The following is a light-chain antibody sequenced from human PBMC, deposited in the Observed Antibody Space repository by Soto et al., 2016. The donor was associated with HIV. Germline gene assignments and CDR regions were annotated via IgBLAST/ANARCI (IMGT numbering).Light chain of an antibody. V-gene: IGLV3-1*01. CDR3: QAWDSSTARVV. CDR1: NIRTKS. J-gene: IGLJ2*01. Sequence: SYELTQPPSVSVAPGKTARITCGGNNIRTKSVHWYQQKPGQSPVLVIFQDTKRPSGIPERFSGSNSGNTATLTISETQAMDEADYYCQAWDSSTARVVFGGGTKLTVL. CDR2: QDT.